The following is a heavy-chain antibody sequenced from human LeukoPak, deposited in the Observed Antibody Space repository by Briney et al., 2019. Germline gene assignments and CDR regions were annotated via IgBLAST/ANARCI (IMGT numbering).Heavy chain of an antibody. CDR2: ISYDGSNK. CDR1: GFTFSSYA. V-gene: IGHV3-30*04. Sequence: GGSLRLSCAVSGFTFSSYAMHWVRQAPGKGLEWVAVISYDGSNKYYADSVKGRFTISRDNSKNTLYLQMNSLRAEETAVYYCASGVLVVPAAMIYWGQGSLVTVSS. D-gene: IGHD2-2*01. CDR3: ASGVLVVPAAMIY. J-gene: IGHJ4*02.